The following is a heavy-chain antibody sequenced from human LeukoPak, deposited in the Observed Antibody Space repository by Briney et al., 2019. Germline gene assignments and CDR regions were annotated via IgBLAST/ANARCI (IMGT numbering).Heavy chain of an antibody. CDR3: ARGGSYPTSNDY. Sequence: GSLRLSCAASGFTVSSNYMSWIRQPPGKGLERIGEINHSGTTNYNPSLKSRVTISVDTSKNQFSLKLTSVTAADTAVYYCARGGSYPTSNDYWGQGTLVTVSS. D-gene: IGHD1-26*01. CDR2: INHSGTT. J-gene: IGHJ4*02. CDR1: GFTVSSNY. V-gene: IGHV4-34*01.